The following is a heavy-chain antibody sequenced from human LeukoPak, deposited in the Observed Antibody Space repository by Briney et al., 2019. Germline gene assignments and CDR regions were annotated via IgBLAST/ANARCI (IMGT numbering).Heavy chain of an antibody. Sequence: PGGSLRLSCAASGFTFSSYAMHWVRQAPGKGLEWVAVISYDGSNKYYADFVKGRFTISRDNSKNTLYLQMNSLRAEDTAVYYCARERVKTGTRYYYGMDVWGQGTTVTVSS. D-gene: IGHD1-1*01. J-gene: IGHJ6*02. CDR2: ISYDGSNK. V-gene: IGHV3-30-3*01. CDR3: ARERVKTGTRYYYGMDV. CDR1: GFTFSSYA.